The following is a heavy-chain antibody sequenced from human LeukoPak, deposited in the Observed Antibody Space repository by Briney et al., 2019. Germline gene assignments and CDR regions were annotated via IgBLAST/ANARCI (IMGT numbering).Heavy chain of an antibody. V-gene: IGHV3-21*05. CDR2: ISSRGDI. J-gene: IGHJ4*02. Sequence: GGSLRLSCAASGFTFSTYSMNWVRQAPGKGLEWVSYISSRGDIYYADSVKGRFTFSRANAKNSLYLQMNSLRVEDTAVYYCARDGGWYGGGNFDYWGQGTLVTVSS. CDR3: ARDGGWYGGGNFDY. D-gene: IGHD6-19*01. CDR1: GFTFSTYS.